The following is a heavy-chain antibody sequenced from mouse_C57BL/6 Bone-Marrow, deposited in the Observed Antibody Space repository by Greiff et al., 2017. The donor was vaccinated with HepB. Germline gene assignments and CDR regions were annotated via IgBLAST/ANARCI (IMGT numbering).Heavy chain of an antibody. J-gene: IGHJ3*01. CDR3: ARPYTWFAY. Sequence: QVQLKQPGAELVRPGTSVKLSCKASGYTFTSYWMHWVKQRPGQGLEWIGVIDPSDSYTNYNQKFKGKATLTVDTSSSTAYMQLSSLTSEDSAVYYCARPYTWFAYWGQGTLVTVSA. V-gene: IGHV1-59*01. CDR1: GYTFTSYW. CDR2: IDPSDSYT. D-gene: IGHD2-12*01.